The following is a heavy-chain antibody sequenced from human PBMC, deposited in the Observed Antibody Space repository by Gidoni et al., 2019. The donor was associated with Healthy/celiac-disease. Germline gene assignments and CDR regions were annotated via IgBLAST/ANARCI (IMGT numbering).Heavy chain of an antibody. V-gene: IGHV3-30*18. CDR2: ISYDGSNK. Sequence: QVQLVASGGGVVQPGRSLRLSCAASGFTFSSYGMHWFRQAPGKGLEWVAVISYDGSNKYYADSVKGRFTISRDNSKNTLYLQMNSLRAEDTAVYYCAKDGTSYSSSWYNWYYYYYMDVWGKGTTVTVSS. CDR1: GFTFSSYG. D-gene: IGHD6-13*01. CDR3: AKDGTSYSSSWYNWYYYYYMDV. J-gene: IGHJ6*03.